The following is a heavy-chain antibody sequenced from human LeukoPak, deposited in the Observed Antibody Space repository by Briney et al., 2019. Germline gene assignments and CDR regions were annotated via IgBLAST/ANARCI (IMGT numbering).Heavy chain of an antibody. CDR1: GFIFSNHG. J-gene: IGHJ5*02. V-gene: IGHV3-33*08. CDR3: ARDSYQDYYGRFDP. Sequence: GGSLRLSCSTSGFIFSNHGMHWVRQAPGKRLEWVAVIWDDGNNKRYANSVNGRFTISRDNSENTLYLQMNGLTAEDTAMYYCARDSYQDYYGRFDPWGQGTLVIVSS. CDR2: IWDDGNNK. D-gene: IGHD3-10*01.